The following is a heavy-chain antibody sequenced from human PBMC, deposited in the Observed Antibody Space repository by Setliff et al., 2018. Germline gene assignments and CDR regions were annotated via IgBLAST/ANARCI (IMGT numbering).Heavy chain of an antibody. V-gene: IGHV3-23*01. J-gene: IGHJ4*02. CDR1: GFTFNTYA. CDR2: ISDTAIGI. Sequence: LRLSCAASGFTFNTYAMSWVRQPPGKGLEWVSSISDTAIGIYYAGSVRGRFTISRDNSKKTLFLQMNSLRVEDTAIYYCAKDVVGYSSTWPKRDYVDYWGQGTLVTVSS. D-gene: IGHD6-13*01. CDR3: AKDVVGYSSTWPKRDYVDY.